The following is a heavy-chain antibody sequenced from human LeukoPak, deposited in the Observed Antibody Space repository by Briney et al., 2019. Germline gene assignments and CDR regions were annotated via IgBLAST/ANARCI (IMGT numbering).Heavy chain of an antibody. CDR3: ARRAVAGLDY. V-gene: IGHV1-8*01. Sequence: ASVKVSCKASGYTFTSYDINWVRRATGQGLEWMGWMNPNSGNTGYAQKFQGRVTITRNTSINTAYMELSSLRSEDTAVYYCARRAVAGLDYWGQGTLVTVSS. CDR1: GYTFTSYD. J-gene: IGHJ4*02. D-gene: IGHD6-19*01. CDR2: MNPNSGNT.